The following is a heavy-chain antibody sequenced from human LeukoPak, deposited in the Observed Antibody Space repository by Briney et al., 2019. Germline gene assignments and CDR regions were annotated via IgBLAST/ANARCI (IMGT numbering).Heavy chain of an antibody. Sequence: GGSLRLSCAASGFTFSSHWMHWVRQAPGKGLVWVSRINGDGSTTTYADSVKGRFTISRDNAKNTLYLQMNRLKAEDTAVYHCARSKGWYSTDAFDIWGQRTMVTVSS. J-gene: IGHJ3*02. CDR1: GFTFSSHW. D-gene: IGHD6-19*01. CDR2: INGDGSTT. CDR3: ARSKGWYSTDAFDI. V-gene: IGHV3-74*03.